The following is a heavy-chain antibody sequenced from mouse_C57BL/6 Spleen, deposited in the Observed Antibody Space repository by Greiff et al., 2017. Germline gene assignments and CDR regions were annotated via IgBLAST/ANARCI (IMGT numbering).Heavy chain of an antibody. D-gene: IGHD3-2*02. CDR1: GFTFSSYG. CDR3: ARDSSGAY. J-gene: IGHJ3*01. Sequence: EVNVVESGGDLVKPGGSLKLSCAASGFTFSSYGMSWVRQTPDKRLEWVATISSGGSYTYYPDSVKGRFTISRDNAKNTLYLQMSSLKSEDTAMYYCARDSSGAYWGQGTLVTVSA. CDR2: ISSGGSYT. V-gene: IGHV5-6*01.